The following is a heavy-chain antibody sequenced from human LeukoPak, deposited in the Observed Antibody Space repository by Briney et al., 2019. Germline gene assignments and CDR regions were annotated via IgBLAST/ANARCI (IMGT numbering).Heavy chain of an antibody. V-gene: IGHV1-69*04. CDR3: ARDPVEYCSSTSCYHTSGDY. Sequence: SVKVSCKASGGTFSSYAISWVRQAPGQGLEWMGRIIPILGIANYAQKFQGRVTITADESTSTAYMELSSLRSEDTAVYYCARDPVEYCSSTSCYHTSGDYWGQGTLVTVSS. CDR1: GGTFSSYA. D-gene: IGHD2-2*01. CDR2: IIPILGIA. J-gene: IGHJ4*02.